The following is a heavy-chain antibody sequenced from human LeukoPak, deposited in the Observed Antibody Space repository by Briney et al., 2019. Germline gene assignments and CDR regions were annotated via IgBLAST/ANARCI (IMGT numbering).Heavy chain of an antibody. Sequence: PGGSLRLSCAASGFTFSIYSVNWVRQAPGKGLEWVSYISSGSDTIYYADSVKGRFTISRDNAKNSLYLQMNSLRAEDTAVYYCAKRVTTELHWGQGTLVTVSS. CDR3: AKRVTTELH. CDR1: GFTFSIYS. D-gene: IGHD1-7*01. V-gene: IGHV3-48*01. J-gene: IGHJ4*02. CDR2: ISSGSDTI.